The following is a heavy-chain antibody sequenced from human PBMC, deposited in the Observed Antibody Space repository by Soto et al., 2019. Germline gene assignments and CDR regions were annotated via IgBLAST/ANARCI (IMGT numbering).Heavy chain of an antibody. V-gene: IGHV1-69*01. CDR3: ASFGSSGDDYND. D-gene: IGHD5-12*01. CDR1: GGTFSSYA. CDR2: LIPIFGTA. J-gene: IGHJ4*02. Sequence: QVQLVQSGAEVQKPGSSVKVSCKASGGTFSSYAISWVRQAPGQGLAWMGGLIPIFGTANYAQKFQGRVTITADESTSTADMELSSLRSEDTAVYYCASFGSSGDDYNDWGQGTLVTVSA.